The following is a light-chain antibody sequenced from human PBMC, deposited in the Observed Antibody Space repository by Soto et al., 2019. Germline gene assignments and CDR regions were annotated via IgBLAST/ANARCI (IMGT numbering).Light chain of an antibody. Sequence: QSVVTQEPSLTVSPGGTVTLTCGSSTGAVTSGHYPYWFQQKPGQAPRTLIYDTTNKHSWTPARFSGSLLGGKAALTLAGAQTDDEADYYCLLSYSGTNWVFGGGTQLTVL. CDR1: TGAVTSGHY. CDR2: DTT. CDR3: LLSYSGTNWV. J-gene: IGLJ3*02. V-gene: IGLV7-46*01.